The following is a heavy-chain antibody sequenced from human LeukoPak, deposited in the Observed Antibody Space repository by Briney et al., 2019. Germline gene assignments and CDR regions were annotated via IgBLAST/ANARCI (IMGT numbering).Heavy chain of an antibody. V-gene: IGHV4-61*02. J-gene: IGHJ4*02. CDR2: IYTSGST. Sequence: SETLSLTCTVSGGSISSGSYYWSWIRQPAGKGLEWIGRIYTSGSTNYNPSLKSRVTISVDTSKNQFSLKLSSVTAADTAVYYCARDIAVAGTPYYFDYWGQGTLVTASS. D-gene: IGHD6-19*01. CDR1: GGSISSGSYY. CDR3: ARDIAVAGTPYYFDY.